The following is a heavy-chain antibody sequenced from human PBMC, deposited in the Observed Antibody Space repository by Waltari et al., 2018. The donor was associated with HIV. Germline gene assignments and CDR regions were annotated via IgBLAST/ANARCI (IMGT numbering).Heavy chain of an antibody. D-gene: IGHD3-22*01. V-gene: IGHV3-30-3*01. CDR1: VFTFSFFA. CDR2: ISNDGIIK. Sequence: VTRVESGGGVVRPRGSRRLSCAALVFTFSFFAIRLVRQAPGKGLEWVAVISNDGIIKYYADSVKGRFTISRDNSKNTLYLHMNSLRAEDTAVYYCASPFYSDSTTYYYGLDYWGQGTLVTVSS. CDR3: ASPFYSDSTTYYYGLDY. J-gene: IGHJ4*02.